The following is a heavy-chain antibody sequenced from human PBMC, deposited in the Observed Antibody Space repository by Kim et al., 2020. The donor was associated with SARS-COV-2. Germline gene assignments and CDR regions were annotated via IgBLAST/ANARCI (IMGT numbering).Heavy chain of an antibody. CDR2: ISWNSGSI. J-gene: IGHJ4*02. CDR1: GFTFDDYA. CDR3: AKDNELRPGSGAFDY. Sequence: GGSLRLSCAASGFTFDDYAMHWVRQAPGKGLEWVSGISWNSGSIGYADSVKGRFTISRDNAKNSLYLQMNSLRAEDTALYYCAKDNELRPGSGAFDYWGQGTLVTVSS. D-gene: IGHD3-10*01. V-gene: IGHV3-9*01.